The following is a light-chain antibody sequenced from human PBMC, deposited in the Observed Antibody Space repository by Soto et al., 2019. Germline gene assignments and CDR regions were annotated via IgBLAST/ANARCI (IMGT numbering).Light chain of an antibody. Sequence: EIVLTQSPGTLSLSPGESGTLSCRAGQTLSSSSLAWYQQKPGQAPRLLIYGASSRATGIPDRISGSGSGTDFTLTISRLEPEDFAVYYCQQYGSSPITFGQGTRLEI. V-gene: IGKV3-20*01. CDR1: QTLSSSS. J-gene: IGKJ5*01. CDR2: GAS. CDR3: QQYGSSPIT.